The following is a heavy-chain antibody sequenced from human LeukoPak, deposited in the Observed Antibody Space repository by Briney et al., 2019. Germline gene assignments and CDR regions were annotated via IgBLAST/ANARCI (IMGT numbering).Heavy chain of an antibody. J-gene: IGHJ4*02. CDR1: GLTVSGNY. Sequence: GGSLRLSCAASGLTVSGNYMSWVRQAPGKGLEWVAVIWYDGSNKYYADSVKGRFTISRDNSKNTLYLQMNSLRAEDTAVYYCAREPGRIAAAGTPFDYWGQGTLVTVSS. V-gene: IGHV3-33*08. D-gene: IGHD6-13*01. CDR3: AREPGRIAAAGTPFDY. CDR2: IWYDGSNK.